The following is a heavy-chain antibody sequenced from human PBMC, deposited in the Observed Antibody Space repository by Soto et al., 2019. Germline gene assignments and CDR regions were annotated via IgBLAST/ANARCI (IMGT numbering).Heavy chain of an antibody. J-gene: IGHJ6*03. CDR1: GYTFTSYD. Sequence: ASVKVSCKASGYTFTSYDINWVRQATGQGLEWMGWMNPNSGNTGYAQKFQGRVTMTRNTSISTAYMELSSLRSEDTAVYYCASLPAAHPTDYMDVWGKGTTVTVSS. V-gene: IGHV1-8*01. CDR2: MNPNSGNT. D-gene: IGHD2-2*01. CDR3: ASLPAAHPTDYMDV.